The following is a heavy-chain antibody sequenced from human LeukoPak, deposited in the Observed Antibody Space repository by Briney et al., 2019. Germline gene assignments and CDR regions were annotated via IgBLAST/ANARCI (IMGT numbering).Heavy chain of an antibody. CDR2: INAGNGNT. V-gene: IGHV1-3*01. D-gene: IGHD2-2*01. Sequence: ASVKVSCKASGYTFTSYAMHWVRQAPGQRLEWMGWINAGNGNTKYSQKFQGRVTITRDTSASTAYMELSSLRSEDTAVYYCARGRYGDIVVVPAAQNWFDPWGQGTLVTVSS. J-gene: IGHJ5*02. CDR3: ARGRYGDIVVVPAAQNWFDP. CDR1: GYTFTSYA.